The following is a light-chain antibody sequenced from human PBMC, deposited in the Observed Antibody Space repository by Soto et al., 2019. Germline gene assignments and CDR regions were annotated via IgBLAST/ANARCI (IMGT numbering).Light chain of an antibody. Sequence: EIVMTQSPATLSVSPGEIANLSCRASENVKFNLAWYQQRPGQAPRLLFYNASTRATAFPARFSGSGSGTDYILTISSLQSEDFAVYYCQQYYNWPLTFGQGTRLEI. J-gene: IGKJ5*01. CDR3: QQYYNWPLT. CDR2: NAS. V-gene: IGKV3-15*01. CDR1: ENVKFN.